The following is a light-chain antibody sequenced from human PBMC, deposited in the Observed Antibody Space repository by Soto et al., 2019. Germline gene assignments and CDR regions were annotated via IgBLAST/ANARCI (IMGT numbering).Light chain of an antibody. J-gene: IGLJ1*01. CDR2: EGN. CDR3: CSYAGSSTYV. CDR1: SSDVGIYNL. Sequence: QSALTQPASVSGSPGQSITISCTGTSSDVGIYNLVSWYQQHPGEAPKLMIYEGNKRPSGVSHRFSGSKSGYTASLTISGLQTEDEADYYCCSYAGSSTYVFGTGTKLTVL. V-gene: IGLV2-23*01.